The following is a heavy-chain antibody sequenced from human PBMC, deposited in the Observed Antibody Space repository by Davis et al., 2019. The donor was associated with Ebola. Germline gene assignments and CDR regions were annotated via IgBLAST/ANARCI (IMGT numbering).Heavy chain of an antibody. D-gene: IGHD3-16*01. V-gene: IGHV3-7*03. CDR1: GFSFSSHW. CDR3: AREAVWRFDP. CDR2: IRQDGSEK. Sequence: PGGSLRLSCAASGFSFSSHWMSWVRQAPEKGLEWVANIRQDGSEKHYVDSVKGRFTISRDNAKNSLYLQMNSLRAEDTAVYYCAREAVWRFDPWGQGTLVTVSS. J-gene: IGHJ5*02.